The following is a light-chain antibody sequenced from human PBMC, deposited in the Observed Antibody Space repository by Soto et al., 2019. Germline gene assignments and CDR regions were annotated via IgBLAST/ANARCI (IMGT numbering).Light chain of an antibody. CDR2: DTS. V-gene: IGKV3-15*01. CDR3: QQYNNWPPYT. CDR1: QIVRNN. Sequence: EIVMTQSPATLSVSPEERATLSCRASQIVRNNLAWYQQKPCQAPRHLIYDTSTRATGVPARFSGSGSGTDFTLTISSLQSEDFAVYHCQQYNNWPPYTFGQGTKLEIK. J-gene: IGKJ2*01.